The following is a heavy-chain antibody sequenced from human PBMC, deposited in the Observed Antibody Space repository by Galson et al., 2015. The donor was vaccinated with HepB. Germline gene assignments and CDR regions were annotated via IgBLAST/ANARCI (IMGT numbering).Heavy chain of an antibody. D-gene: IGHD2-15*01. CDR2: ISAYNGNT. CDR3: ARGCLGYCSGGVSTSFDY. CDR1: GYTFTSYG. Sequence: SVKVSCKASGYTFTSYGISWVRQAPGQGLEWMGWISAYNGNTNYAQKLQGRVTMTTDTSTSTAYMELRSLRSDDTAVYYCARGCLGYCSGGVSTSFDYWGQGTLVTVSS. V-gene: IGHV1-18*04. J-gene: IGHJ4*02.